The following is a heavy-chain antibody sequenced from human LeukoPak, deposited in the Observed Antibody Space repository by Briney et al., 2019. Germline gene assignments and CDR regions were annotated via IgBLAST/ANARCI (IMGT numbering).Heavy chain of an antibody. D-gene: IGHD6-25*01. J-gene: IGHJ4*02. Sequence: GGSLRLSCAASGFTFSSYAMSWVRQAPGKGLEWVSAISGSGGSTYYADSVKGRFTISRDNSKNTLYLQMNSLRAEDTAAYYCAKGSITILASASDYWGQGTLVTVSS. CDR2: ISGSGGST. CDR3: AKGSITILASASDY. CDR1: GFTFSSYA. V-gene: IGHV3-23*01.